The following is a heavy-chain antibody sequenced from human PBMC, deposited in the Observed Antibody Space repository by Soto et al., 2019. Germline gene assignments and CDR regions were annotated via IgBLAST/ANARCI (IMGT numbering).Heavy chain of an antibody. J-gene: IGHJ4*02. CDR2: INQDGSER. D-gene: IGHD4-17*01. CDR1: GLTFRNYW. Sequence: GGSLRLSSAGSGLTFRNYWLSWVRQAPGKGLEWVANINQDGSERYYVDSVRGRFTISRDNVENSLYLQLNSLRPEDTAVYYCAVYGYGVSAAAYWGQGTLVTVSS. CDR3: AVYGYGVSAAAY. V-gene: IGHV3-7*03.